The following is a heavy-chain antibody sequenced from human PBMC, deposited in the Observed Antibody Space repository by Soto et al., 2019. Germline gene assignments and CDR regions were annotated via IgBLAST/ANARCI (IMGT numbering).Heavy chain of an antibody. V-gene: IGHV4-59*01. D-gene: IGHD6-13*01. CDR3: AREQLGGFFDY. Sequence: SETLSLTCTVSGGSISSYYWSWIRQPPGKGLEWIGYIYYSGSTNYNPSLKSRVTISVDTSKNQFSLKLSSVTAADTAVYYCAREQLGGFFDYWGQGTLVTVPS. J-gene: IGHJ4*02. CDR1: GGSISSYY. CDR2: IYYSGST.